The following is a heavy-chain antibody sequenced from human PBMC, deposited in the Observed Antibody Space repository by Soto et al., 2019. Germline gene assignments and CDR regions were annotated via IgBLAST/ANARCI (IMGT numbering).Heavy chain of an antibody. Sequence: GASVKVSCKASGGTFSSYAISWVRQAPGQGLEWMGGVIPIFGTANYAQKFQGRVTITADESTSTAYMELSSLRSEDTAVYYCARAFGAGTNWFDPWGQGTLVTAPQ. D-gene: IGHD6-13*01. J-gene: IGHJ5*02. CDR1: GGTFSSYA. CDR2: VIPIFGTA. V-gene: IGHV1-69*13. CDR3: ARAFGAGTNWFDP.